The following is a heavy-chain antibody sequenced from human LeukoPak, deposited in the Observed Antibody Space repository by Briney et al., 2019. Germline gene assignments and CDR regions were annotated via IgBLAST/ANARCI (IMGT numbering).Heavy chain of an antibody. J-gene: IGHJ3*02. V-gene: IGHV1-8*01. CDR1: GYTFTSYD. Sequence: ASVKVSCKASGYTFTSYDINWVRQATGQGLEWMGWMNPNSGNTGYAQKFQGRVTITRNTSISTAYMELSSLRSEDTAVYYCASYIVGATGAFDIWGQGTMVTVSS. CDR2: MNPNSGNT. CDR3: ASYIVGATGAFDI. D-gene: IGHD1-26*01.